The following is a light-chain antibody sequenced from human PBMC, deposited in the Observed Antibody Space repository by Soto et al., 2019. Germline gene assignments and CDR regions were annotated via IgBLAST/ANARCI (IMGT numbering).Light chain of an antibody. CDR2: GNS. Sequence: QSVLTQPPSASGTPGQRVAISCSGSSSNIGSNTVNWYQQFPETAPKLLIYGNSNRPSGVPDRFSGSKSGTSASLAITGLQAEDEADYYCQSYDSSLSGYVFGTGTQLTVL. CDR3: QSYDSSLSGYV. CDR1: SSNIGSNT. V-gene: IGLV1-40*01. J-gene: IGLJ1*01.